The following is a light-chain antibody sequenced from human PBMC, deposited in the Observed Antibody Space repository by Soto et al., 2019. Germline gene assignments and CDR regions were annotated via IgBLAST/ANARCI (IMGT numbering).Light chain of an antibody. CDR1: QAIESW. CDR3: QQTLSFPPT. CDR2: TGS. V-gene: IGKV1-12*01. J-gene: IGKJ1*01. Sequence: DIQMTQSPSSVSASVGDRVTITCRASQAIESWLAWHQQKPGEAPKLLIFTGSLLHSGVPPRFSGSGAGTDFTLTNSSLQPKDFATYYCQQTLSFPPTFGQGTKVDIK.